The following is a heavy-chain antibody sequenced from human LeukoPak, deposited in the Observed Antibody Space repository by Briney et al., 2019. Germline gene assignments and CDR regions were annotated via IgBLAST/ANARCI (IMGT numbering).Heavy chain of an antibody. CDR1: GFTLSIYA. D-gene: IGHD3-10*01. CDR3: ARDRGGSGSYYSDY. V-gene: IGHV3-30-3*01. CDR2: MSSDGSNK. Sequence: GGSLRLSCAASGFTLSIYAMNWVRQAPGKGLAWVAAMSSDGSNKNYADAVKGRFTISRDNFKSTLFLEMNSLRPEDMAVYYCARDRGGSGSYYSDYWGQGTLVIVSS. J-gene: IGHJ4*02.